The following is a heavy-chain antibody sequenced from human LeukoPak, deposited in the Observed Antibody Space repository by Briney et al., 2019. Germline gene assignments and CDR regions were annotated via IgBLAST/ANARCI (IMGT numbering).Heavy chain of an antibody. CDR2: ISYDGSNK. CDR3: ARDVDYYGSGSLGD. D-gene: IGHD3-10*01. Sequence: PGGSLRLSCAASGFTFSSYGMHWVRQAPGKGLEWVAVISYDGSNKYYADSVKGRFTISRDNSKNTLYLQMNSLRAEDTAVYYCARDVDYYGSGSLGDWGQGTLVTVSS. J-gene: IGHJ4*02. CDR1: GFTFSSYG. V-gene: IGHV3-30*03.